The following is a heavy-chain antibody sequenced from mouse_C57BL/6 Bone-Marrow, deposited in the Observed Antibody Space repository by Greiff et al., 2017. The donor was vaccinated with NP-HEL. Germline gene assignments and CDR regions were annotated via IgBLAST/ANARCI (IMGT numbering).Heavy chain of an antibody. CDR3: TTWVTTVVEEGCY. CDR1: GFNIKDDY. D-gene: IGHD1-1*01. J-gene: IGHJ2*01. V-gene: IGHV14-4*01. CDR2: IDPENGDT. Sequence: VQLQQSGAELVRPGASVKLSCTASGFNIKDDYMHWVKQRPEQGLEWIGWIDPENGDTEYASKFQGKATITADTSSNTASLQLSSLTSEDTAVYYCTTWVTTVVEEGCYWGQGTTLTVSS.